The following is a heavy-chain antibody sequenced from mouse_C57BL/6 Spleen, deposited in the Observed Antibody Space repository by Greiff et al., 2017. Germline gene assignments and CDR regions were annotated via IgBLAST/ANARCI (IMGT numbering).Heavy chain of an antibody. CDR3: VGSYYDGFAY. D-gene: IGHD2-4*01. Sequence: VQLQQSGAELARPGASVKLSCKASGYTFTSYGISWVKQRTGQGLEWIGEIYPRSGNTHYNEKFKGKATLTADKSSSTAYMELRSLTSEDSAVYFCVGSYYDGFAYWGQGTLVTVSA. V-gene: IGHV1-81*01. CDR1: GYTFTSYG. J-gene: IGHJ3*01. CDR2: IYPRSGNT.